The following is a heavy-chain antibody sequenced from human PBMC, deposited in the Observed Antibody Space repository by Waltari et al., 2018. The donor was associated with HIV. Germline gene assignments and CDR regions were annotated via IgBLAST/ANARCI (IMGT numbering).Heavy chain of an antibody. CDR1: GYTFTGYS. J-gene: IGHJ3*02. D-gene: IGHD2-2*01. CDR3: ARGVVPAADDAFDI. CDR2: INPNSGGT. V-gene: IGHV1-2*02. Sequence: QVQLVQSGAEVKKPGASVKVSCKASGYTFTGYSMHWGRQAPGQGLEWMGRINPNSGGTNYAQKFQGRVTMTRETSISTAYMELSRLRSDDTAVYYCARGVVPAADDAFDIWGQGTMVTVSS.